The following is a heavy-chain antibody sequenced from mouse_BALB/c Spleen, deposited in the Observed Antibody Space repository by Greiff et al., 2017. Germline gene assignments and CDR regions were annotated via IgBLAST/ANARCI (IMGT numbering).Heavy chain of an antibody. CDR3: ARGYFWFAY. D-gene: IGHD1-1*01. CDR1: GFTFTDYY. J-gene: IGHJ3*01. Sequence: EVNVVESGGGLVQPGGSLRLSCATSGFTFTDYYMSWVRQPPGKALEWLGFIRNKANGYTTEYSASVKGRFTISRDNSQSILYLQMNTLRAEDSATYYCARGYFWFAYWGQGTLVTVSA. V-gene: IGHV7-3*02. CDR2: IRNKANGYTT.